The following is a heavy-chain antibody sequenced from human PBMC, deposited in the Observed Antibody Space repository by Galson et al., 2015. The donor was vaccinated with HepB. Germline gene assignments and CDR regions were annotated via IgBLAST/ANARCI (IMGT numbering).Heavy chain of an antibody. CDR2: ISGSGGST. V-gene: IGHV3-23*01. Sequence: SLRLSCAASGFTFSSYAMSWVRQAPGKGLEWVSAISGSGGSTYYADSVKGRFTISRDNSKNTLYLQMNSLRAEDTAVYYCATLVVVAAIPDYWGQGTLVTVSS. D-gene: IGHD2-15*01. CDR1: GFTFSSYA. CDR3: ATLVVVAAIPDY. J-gene: IGHJ4*02.